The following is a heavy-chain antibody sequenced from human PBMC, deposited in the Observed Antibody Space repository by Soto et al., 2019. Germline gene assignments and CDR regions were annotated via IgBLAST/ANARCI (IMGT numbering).Heavy chain of an antibody. Sequence: EVQLVESGGGLIQPGGSLRLSCAVSGFTVSNNYMSWVRQAPGKGLEGVSVIYSGGYTAYGDSVKGRFTISRDNSKNQLYLQKNRRGAAAPAVFFCGAQRGGGGYWGQGTLVTVSS. CDR3: GAQRGGGGY. V-gene: IGHV3-53*01. CDR1: GFTVSNNY. D-gene: IGHD6-25*01. CDR2: IYSGGYT. J-gene: IGHJ4*02.